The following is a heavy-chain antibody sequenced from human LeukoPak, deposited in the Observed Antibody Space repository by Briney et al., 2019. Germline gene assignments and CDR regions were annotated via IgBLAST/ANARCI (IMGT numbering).Heavy chain of an antibody. CDR1: GGSISSSFYY. V-gene: IGHV4-39*07. J-gene: IGHJ4*02. D-gene: IGHD2-2*03. CDR2: IYYSGNT. Sequence: PSETLSLTCTVSGGSISSSFYYWGWIRQPPGKGLEWIGNIYYSGNTYYNPSLKSRVTISVDTSKNQFSLKLSSVTAADTAVYYCARDGYLAVDYWGQGTLVTVSS. CDR3: ARDGYLAVDY.